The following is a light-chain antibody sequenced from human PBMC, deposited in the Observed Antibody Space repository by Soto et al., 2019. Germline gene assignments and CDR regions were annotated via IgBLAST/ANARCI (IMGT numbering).Light chain of an antibody. V-gene: IGLV2-8*01. Sequence: QSVLTQPPSVSGSPGQSVTISCTGTSNDVGGYIYVSWYQQHPGKAPKLMIYEVNKRPSGVPDRFSGSKSGNTASLTVSGLLPDDEADYFCSSYTTAGSSYYVFGTGTKLTVL. CDR2: EVN. CDR3: SSYTTAGSSYYV. J-gene: IGLJ1*01. CDR1: SNDVGGYIY.